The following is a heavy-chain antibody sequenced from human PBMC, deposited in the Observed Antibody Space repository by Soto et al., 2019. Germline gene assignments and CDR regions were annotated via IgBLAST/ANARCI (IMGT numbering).Heavy chain of an antibody. CDR1: GFTFSSYA. Sequence: EVQLLESGGCLVQPGGSLRLSCAASGFTFSSYAMSWVRQDPGKGLGWVSDISGSGGSTYAADSVKGRFTIYRDNSKNSLYQQMNSLRAEDKAVYYCAKTSGYDPSAGYFQHWGQCTLFTV. D-gene: IGHD5-12*01. V-gene: IGHV3-23*01. CDR2: ISGSGGST. J-gene: IGHJ1*01. CDR3: AKTSGYDPSAGYFQH.